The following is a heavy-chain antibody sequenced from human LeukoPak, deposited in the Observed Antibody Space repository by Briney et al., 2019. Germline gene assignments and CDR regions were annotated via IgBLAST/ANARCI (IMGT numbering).Heavy chain of an antibody. V-gene: IGHV3-15*01. D-gene: IGHD5-18*01. J-gene: IGHJ4*02. CDR3: AKGRTGYSYGYGIDY. CDR1: GFSFGNHA. Sequence: GGSLRLSCAASGFSFGNHAMIWVRQAAGKGLQWVGRIKSESDGGTTDFAAPVKGRFTISRDNSKNTLYLQMNSLRAEDTAVYYCAKGRTGYSYGYGIDYWGQGTLVTVSS. CDR2: IKSESDGGTT.